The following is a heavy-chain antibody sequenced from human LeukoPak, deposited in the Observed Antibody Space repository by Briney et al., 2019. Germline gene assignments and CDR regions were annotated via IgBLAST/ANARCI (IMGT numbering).Heavy chain of an antibody. J-gene: IGHJ5*02. CDR2: T. CDR3: AKKYSTGLDP. D-gene: IGHD1-26*01. V-gene: IGHV3-74*01. CDR1: GFTFSNYW. Sequence: PGGSLRLSCAASGFTFSNYWMHWVRQAPGKGLVNTSYADSVKGRFTISRDNSKNTLYLQMNSLRAEDTAVYYCAKKYSTGLDPWGQGTLVTVSS.